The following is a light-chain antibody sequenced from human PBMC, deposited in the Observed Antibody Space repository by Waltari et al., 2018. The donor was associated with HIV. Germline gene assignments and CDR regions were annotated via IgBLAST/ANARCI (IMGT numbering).Light chain of an antibody. CDR1: TSDVGTYEF. V-gene: IGLV2-23*02. Sequence: QSALTQPASVSGSPGQSITISCPGATSDVGTYEFVSWYQQNPAKAPKLIIFEVSERPSGVSDRFSGSKSGNTASLTISGLQADDEADYYCCSFAASNTLLFGGGTRLTVL. CDR2: EVS. J-gene: IGLJ2*01. CDR3: CSFAASNTLL.